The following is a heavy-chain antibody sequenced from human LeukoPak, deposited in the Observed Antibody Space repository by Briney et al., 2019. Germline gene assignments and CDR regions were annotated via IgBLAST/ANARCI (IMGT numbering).Heavy chain of an antibody. CDR1: GGSITNNSYY. CDR3: ARMELYSYNY. Sequence: PSETLSLTCTVSGGSITNNSYYWAWIRQPPGKGLEWIGSIYYSGNTYYNPSLKSRVTISVDMSKNQFSLKLSSVTAADTAVYYCARMELYSYNYWGQGTLVTVSS. V-gene: IGHV4-39*01. D-gene: IGHD5-18*01. CDR2: IYYSGNT. J-gene: IGHJ4*02.